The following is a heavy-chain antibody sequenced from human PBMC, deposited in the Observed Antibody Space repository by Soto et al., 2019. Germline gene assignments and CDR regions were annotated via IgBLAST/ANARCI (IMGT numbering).Heavy chain of an antibody. J-gene: IGHJ4*02. Sequence: PSETLSLTCAVSGGSIGSGGYSCNWIRQPPGKGLEWIGYIYHSGSTYYNPSLKSRVTISVDRSKNQFSLKLSSVTAADTAVYYCARGMTTVTTFDYWGQGTLVTVSS. CDR3: ARGMTTVTTFDY. CDR2: IYHSGST. V-gene: IGHV4-30-2*01. D-gene: IGHD4-17*01. CDR1: GGSIGSGGYS.